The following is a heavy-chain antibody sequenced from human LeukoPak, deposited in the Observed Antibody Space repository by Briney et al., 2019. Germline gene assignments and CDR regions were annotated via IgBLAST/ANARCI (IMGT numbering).Heavy chain of an antibody. Sequence: GGSLRLSCAASGFTFSSYWMHWVRQAPGKGLVWVSRINSDGSSASYADSVKGRFTISRDNAKNTLYLQMNSLRAEDTAVYYCARGGRAYSFDYWGQGTLVTVSS. D-gene: IGHD1-26*01. J-gene: IGHJ4*02. V-gene: IGHV3-74*01. CDR2: INSDGSSA. CDR1: GFTFSSYW. CDR3: ARGGRAYSFDY.